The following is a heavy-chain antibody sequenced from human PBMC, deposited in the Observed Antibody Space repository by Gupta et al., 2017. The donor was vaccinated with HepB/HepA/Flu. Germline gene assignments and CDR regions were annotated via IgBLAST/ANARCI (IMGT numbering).Heavy chain of an antibody. CDR3: AKGLLTYSSSFYQDY. CDR2: ISGDGGST. J-gene: IGHJ4*02. D-gene: IGHD6-13*01. V-gene: IGHV3-43*02. CDR1: GFTFDDYA. Sequence: EVQLVESGGGVVQPGGSLRLSCAASGFTFDDYAMHWVRQAPGKGLEWVSLISGDGGSTYYADSVKGRFTISRDNSKNSLYLQMNSLRTEDTALYYCAKGLLTYSSSFYQDYWGQGTLVTVSS.